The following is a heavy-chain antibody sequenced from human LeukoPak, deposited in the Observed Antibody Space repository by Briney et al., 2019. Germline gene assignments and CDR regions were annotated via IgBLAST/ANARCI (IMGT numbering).Heavy chain of an antibody. V-gene: IGHV3-23*01. Sequence: PGGSLRLSCAASGFTFSSYAMSWVRQAPGKGLEWVSAISGSGGSTYYADSVKGRFTISRDNSKNTLYLQMNSLRAEDTAVYYCANLAVTTSYYYYGMDVWGQGTTVTVSS. CDR1: GFTFSSYA. CDR2: ISGSGGST. D-gene: IGHD4-17*01. CDR3: ANLAVTTSYYYYGMDV. J-gene: IGHJ6*02.